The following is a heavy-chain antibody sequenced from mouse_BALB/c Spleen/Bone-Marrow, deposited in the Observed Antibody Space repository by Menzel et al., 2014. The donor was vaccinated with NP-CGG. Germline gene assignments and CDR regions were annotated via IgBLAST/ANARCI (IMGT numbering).Heavy chain of an antibody. CDR3: ARGRDWDAWFAY. V-gene: IGHV1-82*01. CDR2: IYPGDGDT. CDR1: GYAFSSSW. J-gene: IGHJ3*01. Sequence: QVQLQQSGPELVKPGASVKISCKASGYAFSSSWMNWVKQRPGRGLEWIGRIYPGDGDTNYNGKFKGKATLTADKSSSTAYMQLSSLTSVDSAVYFCARGRDWDAWFAYWGQGTLVTVSA. D-gene: IGHD4-1*01.